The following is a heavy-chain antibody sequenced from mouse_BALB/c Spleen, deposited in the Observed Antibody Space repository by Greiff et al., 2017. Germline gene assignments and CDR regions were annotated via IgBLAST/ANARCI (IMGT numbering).Heavy chain of an antibody. CDR3: ARQWDGYYDYYAMDY. Sequence: VQLKESGGGLVQPGGSLKLSCAASGFTFSSYTMSWVRQTPEKRLEWVAYISNGGGSTYYPDTVKGRFTISRDNAKNTLYLQMSSLKSEDTAMYYCARQWDGYYDYYAMDYWGQGTSVTVSS. J-gene: IGHJ4*01. V-gene: IGHV5-12-2*01. CDR1: GFTFSSYT. D-gene: IGHD2-3*01. CDR2: ISNGGGST.